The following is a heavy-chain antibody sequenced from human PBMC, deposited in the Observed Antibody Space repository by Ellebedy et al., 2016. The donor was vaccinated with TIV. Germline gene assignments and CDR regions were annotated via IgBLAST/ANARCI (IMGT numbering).Heavy chain of an antibody. D-gene: IGHD2-15*01. CDR3: ASRQGYCSGGRCLLDAFDI. CDR1: GFTFSTYN. J-gene: IGHJ3*02. CDR2: IDRSSSYI. Sequence: GESLKISCAASGFTFSTYNMNWVRQAPGKGLEWVSLIDRSSSYIYYADSLKGRFTISKDNAKNSLYLQMNSLRAEDTAVYYCASRQGYCSGGRCLLDAFDIWGQGTMVTVPS. V-gene: IGHV3-21*01.